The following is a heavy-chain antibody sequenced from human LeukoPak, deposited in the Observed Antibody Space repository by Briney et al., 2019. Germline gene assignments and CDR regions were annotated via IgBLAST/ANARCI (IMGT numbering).Heavy chain of an antibody. Sequence: GGSLRLSCAASGFTFDDYAMHWGRPAPGKGLGWGSGISWNSGSIGYADSMKGRFTISRDNAKNSLYLQMNSLRAEDTALYYCSKGKYSNYYDSSGYIDYWGQGTLVTVSS. V-gene: IGHV3-9*01. CDR2: ISWNSGSI. CDR1: GFTFDDYA. CDR3: SKGKYSNYYDSSGYIDY. D-gene: IGHD3-22*01. J-gene: IGHJ4*02.